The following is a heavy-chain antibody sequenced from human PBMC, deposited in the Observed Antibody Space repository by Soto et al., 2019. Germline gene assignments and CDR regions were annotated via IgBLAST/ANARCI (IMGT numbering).Heavy chain of an antibody. Sequence: PGESLKISCKGSGYSFTSYWIGWVRQMPGKGLEWMGIIYPGDSDTRYSPSFQGQVTISADKSISTAYLQWSSLKASDTAMYYCARTEIDSSGWWDNFDYWGQGTLVTVSS. CDR2: IYPGDSDT. V-gene: IGHV5-51*01. D-gene: IGHD6-19*01. CDR1: GYSFTSYW. J-gene: IGHJ4*02. CDR3: ARTEIDSSGWWDNFDY.